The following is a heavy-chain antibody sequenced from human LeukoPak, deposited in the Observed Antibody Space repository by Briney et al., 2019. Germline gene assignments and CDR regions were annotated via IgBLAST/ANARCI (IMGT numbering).Heavy chain of an antibody. CDR3: ARHPPPSYSGSYFFVGREYYFDY. CDR2: IYYSGST. V-gene: IGHV4-39*01. J-gene: IGHJ4*02. Sequence: PSETLSLTCTVSGGSISSSSYYWGWIRQPPGKGLEWIGSIYYSGSTYYNPSLKSRVTISVDTSKNQFSLKLSSVTAADTAVYYCARHPPPSYSGSYFFVGREYYFDYWGQGTLVTVSS. D-gene: IGHD1-26*01. CDR1: GGSISSSSYY.